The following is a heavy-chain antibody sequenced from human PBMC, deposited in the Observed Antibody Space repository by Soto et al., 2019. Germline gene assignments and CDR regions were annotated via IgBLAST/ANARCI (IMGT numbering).Heavy chain of an antibody. CDR2: IKSKTDGGTT. J-gene: IGHJ3*02. V-gene: IGHV3-15*01. CDR1: GFTFSNAW. D-gene: IGHD2-2*01. CDR3: TTVVLDIVVVPAAMDAFDI. Sequence: GGSLRLSCAASGFTFSNAWMSWVRQAPGKGLEWVGRIKSKTDGGTTDYAAPVKGRFTISRDDSKNTLDLQMNSLKTEDTAVYYCTTVVLDIVVVPAAMDAFDIWGQGTMVTVSS.